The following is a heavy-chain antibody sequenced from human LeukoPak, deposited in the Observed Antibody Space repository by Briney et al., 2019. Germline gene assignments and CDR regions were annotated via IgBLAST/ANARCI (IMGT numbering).Heavy chain of an antibody. J-gene: IGHJ3*02. CDR3: ARGDSTGGRKPFDI. V-gene: IGHV3-30*04. CDR2: ISYDAKNN. CDR1: GFTSSDYA. D-gene: IGHD2-15*01. Sequence: PGRSLRLSCAASGFTSSDYAMHWVRQAPGKGLEWVTVISYDAKNNYYADSVKGRFTISRGNSKNTLYLQMNSLRGEDTAVYYCARGDSTGGRKPFDIWGQGTMVTVSS.